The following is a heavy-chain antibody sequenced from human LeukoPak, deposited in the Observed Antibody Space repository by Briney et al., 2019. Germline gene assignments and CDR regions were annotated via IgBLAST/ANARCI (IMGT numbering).Heavy chain of an antibody. Sequence: SGGSLRLSCAASGFTFSSYAMHWVRQAPGKGLEWVAVISYDGSNKYYADSVKGRFTISRDNSKNTLYLQMNSLRAEDTAVYYCARGNIAVAVPSNPDYWGQGTLVTVSS. CDR3: ARGNIAVAVPSNPDY. CDR2: ISYDGSNK. CDR1: GFTFSSYA. D-gene: IGHD6-19*01. J-gene: IGHJ4*02. V-gene: IGHV3-30-3*01.